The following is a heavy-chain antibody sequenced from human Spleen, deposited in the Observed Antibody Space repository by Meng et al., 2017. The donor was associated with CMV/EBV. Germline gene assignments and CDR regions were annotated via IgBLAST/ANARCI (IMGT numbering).Heavy chain of an antibody. J-gene: IGHJ6*02. V-gene: IGHV3-20*04. Sequence: GESLKISCAASGFTFGDYGMGWVRQAPGKGLEWVSGINGKGRSIGYADSVKGRFSISRDNAKNSLYLQMNSLRAEDTALYYCATSRATYYYYAMDVWGQGTTVTVSS. CDR2: INGKGRSI. D-gene: IGHD1-26*01. CDR1: GFTFGDYG. CDR3: ATSRATYYYYAMDV.